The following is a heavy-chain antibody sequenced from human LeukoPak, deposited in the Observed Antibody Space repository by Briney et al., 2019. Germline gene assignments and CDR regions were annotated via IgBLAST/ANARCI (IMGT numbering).Heavy chain of an antibody. Sequence: SGGSLRLSCVGSGFNFDDYYMSWIRQAPGKGLEWVSYISSSSGAFYYSDSVKGRFTISRDNAKNSLYLQMNSLRAEDTAVYYCARAARYCTAGSCSRGYMDVWGKGTTVTVSS. V-gene: IGHV3-11*04. CDR2: ISSSSGAF. CDR1: GFNFDDYY. J-gene: IGHJ6*03. CDR3: ARAARYCTAGSCSRGYMDV. D-gene: IGHD2-15*01.